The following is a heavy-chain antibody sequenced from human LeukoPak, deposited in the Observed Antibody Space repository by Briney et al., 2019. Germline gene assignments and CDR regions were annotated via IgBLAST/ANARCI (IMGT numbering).Heavy chain of an antibody. J-gene: IGHJ4*02. CDR1: GFTFSSYA. Sequence: PGGSLRLSCAASGFTFSSYAMSWVRQAPGKGLEWVSYISSSGSTIYYADSVKGRFTISRDSAKNSLYLQMNSLRAEDTAVYYCARVIAVAGPDYFDYWGQGTLVTVSS. CDR2: ISSSGSTI. CDR3: ARVIAVAGPDYFDY. V-gene: IGHV3-48*04. D-gene: IGHD6-19*01.